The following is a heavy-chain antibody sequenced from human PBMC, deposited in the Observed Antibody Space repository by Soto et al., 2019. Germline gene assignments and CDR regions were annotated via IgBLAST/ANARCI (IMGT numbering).Heavy chain of an antibody. J-gene: IGHJ4*02. CDR1: GYSISSSNW. Sequence: SETLSLTCAVSGYSISSSNWWGWIRQPPGKGLEWIGYIYYSGTTYYNPSLKSRVTMSVDTSKNQFSLKLTSVTAVDTAVYDCARRDIQGPIDYWGQGTLVPVSS. V-gene: IGHV4-28*01. CDR2: IYYSGTT. CDR3: ARRDIQGPIDY.